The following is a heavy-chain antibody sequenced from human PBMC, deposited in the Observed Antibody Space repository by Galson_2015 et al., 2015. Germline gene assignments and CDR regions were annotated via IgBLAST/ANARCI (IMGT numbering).Heavy chain of an antibody. D-gene: IGHD5-24*01. V-gene: IGHV3-49*03. J-gene: IGHJ3*02. CDR2: IRSNAYGGTT. CDR3: TRGRDGSNLDAVDI. CDR1: GFTFGGYA. Sequence: SLRLSCAASGFTFGGYAMSWFRQAPGKGLEWVGFIRSNAYGGTTEYAATVRVRFSISRDDSKSIAYLQMNSLKTEDTAIYYCTRGRDGSNLDAVDISGKGTMVTVSS.